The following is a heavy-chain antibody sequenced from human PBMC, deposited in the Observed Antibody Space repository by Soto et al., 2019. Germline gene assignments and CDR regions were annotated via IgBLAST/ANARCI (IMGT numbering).Heavy chain of an antibody. J-gene: IGHJ5*01. Sequence: ASVKVSCKASGYTFSRYAIHWVRQAPGQRLEWMGWINAGNGNTKYSQKFEGRVTLTTDTSANTVYMELSSLRFEDTALYYCARDQQFRNWFDSWGQGTLVTVSS. V-gene: IGHV1-3*01. D-gene: IGHD6-13*01. CDR1: GYTFSRYA. CDR3: ARDQQFRNWFDS. CDR2: INAGNGNT.